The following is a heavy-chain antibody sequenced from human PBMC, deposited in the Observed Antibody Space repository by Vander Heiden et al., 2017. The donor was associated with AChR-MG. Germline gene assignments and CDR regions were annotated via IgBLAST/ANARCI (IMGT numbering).Heavy chain of an antibody. CDR1: GFTFGNYN. Sequence: EVQLMESGGGLVEPGGSLRLSCAASGFTFGNYNMNWVRQAPGKGLQWVSSISTTSSHIYYADSVKGRFTISRDNTRNSLYLQMSSLRAEDTAVYYCAREDSFDFWTGFLASESHHGLDVWGQGTTVTVSS. J-gene: IGHJ6*02. V-gene: IGHV3-21*01. CDR2: ISTTSSHI. D-gene: IGHD3-3*01. CDR3: AREDSFDFWTGFLASESHHGLDV.